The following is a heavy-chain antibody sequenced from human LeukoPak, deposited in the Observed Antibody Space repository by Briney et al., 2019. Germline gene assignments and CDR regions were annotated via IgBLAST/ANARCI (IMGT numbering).Heavy chain of an antibody. CDR3: ARDGGDGYNKYYLDY. CDR2: ITTSDGNT. V-gene: IGHV3-23*01. Sequence: GGSLRLSCAASGFTFSSYTMSWVRQAPGKGLEWVSTITTSDGNTYYADSVKGRFTISRDNSKNTLYLQMTSLRAEDTAVYYCARDGGDGYNKYYLDYWGRGTLVTVSS. J-gene: IGHJ4*02. D-gene: IGHD5-24*01. CDR1: GFTFSSYT.